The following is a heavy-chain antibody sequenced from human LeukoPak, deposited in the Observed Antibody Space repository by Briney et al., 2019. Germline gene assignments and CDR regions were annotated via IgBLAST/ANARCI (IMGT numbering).Heavy chain of an antibody. V-gene: IGHV5-51*01. CDR1: GYSFTSYW. Sequence: GESLKISCKGSGYSFTSYWIGWVRQMPGKGQEWMGIIYPGDSDTRYSPSFQGQVTISADKSISTAYLQWSSLKASDTAMYYCARRGYYDSSGYYFGNYWGQGTLVTVSS. J-gene: IGHJ4*02. CDR2: IYPGDSDT. D-gene: IGHD3-22*01. CDR3: ARRGYYDSSGYYFGNY.